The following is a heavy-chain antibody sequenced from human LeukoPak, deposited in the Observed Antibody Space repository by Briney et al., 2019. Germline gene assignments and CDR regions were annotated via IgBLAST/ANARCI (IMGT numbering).Heavy chain of an antibody. CDR1: GYAFTNYA. D-gene: IGHD3-22*01. Sequence: GASVKVSCKASGYAFTNYAIQWVRQAPGQRLEWMGWINAGNSHTRYSPKFQGRVTIARDTSASTAYMELSSLRSEDTAVYYCARGARSSGYPIDYWGQGTLVTVSS. V-gene: IGHV1-3*01. CDR2: INAGNSHT. CDR3: ARGARSSGYPIDY. J-gene: IGHJ4*02.